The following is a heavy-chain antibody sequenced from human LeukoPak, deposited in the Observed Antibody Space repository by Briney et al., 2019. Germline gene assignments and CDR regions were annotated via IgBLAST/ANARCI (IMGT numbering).Heavy chain of an antibody. Sequence: GESLKISCKGSGYSFTSYWIGWVRQLPGKGLEWMGIIYPGDSDTRYSPSFQGQVTISADKSISTAYLQWSSLKASDTAMYYCARSPRNYYDTSGYNTYFDHWGQGTLVTVSS. V-gene: IGHV5-51*01. CDR2: IYPGDSDT. CDR1: GYSFTSYW. D-gene: IGHD3-22*01. J-gene: IGHJ4*02. CDR3: ARSPRNYYDTSGYNTYFDH.